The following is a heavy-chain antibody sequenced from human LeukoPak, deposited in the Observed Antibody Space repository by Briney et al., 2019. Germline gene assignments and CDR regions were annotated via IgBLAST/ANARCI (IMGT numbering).Heavy chain of an antibody. J-gene: IGHJ6*02. V-gene: IGHV4-30-4*01. CDR2: IYYSGST. CDR1: GGSISSGDYY. D-gene: IGHD2-15*01. CDR3: ARDHRILYSV. Sequence: SETLSLTCTVSGGSISSGDYYWSWIRRPPGKGLEWIGYIYYSGSTYYNPSLKSRDTISVDTSKNQFSLKLSSVTAADTAVYYCARDHRILYSVWGQGTTVTVSS.